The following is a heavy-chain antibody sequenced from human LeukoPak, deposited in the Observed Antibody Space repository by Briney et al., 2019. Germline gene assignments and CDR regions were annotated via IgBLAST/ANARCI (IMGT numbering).Heavy chain of an antibody. CDR1: GFPFSSYS. V-gene: IGHV3-21*04. Sequence: GGSLTLFCAASGFPFSSYSMNWLRQAPGKGLVWVSSISSSSSYIYYADSVKGRFTISRDNSKNTLYLQMSSLRADDTAIYYCAKGNGNSCYSPDDYWGQGTLVTVSS. CDR2: ISSSSSYI. CDR3: AKGNGNSCYSPDDY. J-gene: IGHJ4*02. D-gene: IGHD2-15*01.